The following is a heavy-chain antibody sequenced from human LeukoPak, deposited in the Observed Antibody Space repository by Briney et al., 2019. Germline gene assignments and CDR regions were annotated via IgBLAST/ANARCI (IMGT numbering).Heavy chain of an antibody. CDR3: ARAPATVTTGYNWFDP. J-gene: IGHJ5*02. V-gene: IGHV4-34*01. CDR2: INHSGST. Sequence: PSETLSLTCAVSGGSISSGGYYWSWIRQPPGKGLEWIGEINHSGSTNYNPSLKSRVTISVDTSKNQFSLKLSSVTAADTAVYYCARAPATVTTGYNWFDPWGQGTLVTVSS. CDR1: GGSISSGGYY. D-gene: IGHD4-17*01.